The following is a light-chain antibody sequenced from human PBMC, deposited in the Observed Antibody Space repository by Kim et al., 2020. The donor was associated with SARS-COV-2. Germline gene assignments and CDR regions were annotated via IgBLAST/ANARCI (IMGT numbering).Light chain of an antibody. CDR3: QQSHTTPPT. J-gene: IGKJ4*01. Sequence: ASIGDRVTLTCRASQNILNYLNWYQQRPGKAPKLLIHAASRLQSGVPSRFSGSGSRTDFTLTISSLQREDFGTYYCQQSHTTPPTFGGGTKVDIK. CDR2: AAS. V-gene: IGKV1-39*01. CDR1: QNILNY.